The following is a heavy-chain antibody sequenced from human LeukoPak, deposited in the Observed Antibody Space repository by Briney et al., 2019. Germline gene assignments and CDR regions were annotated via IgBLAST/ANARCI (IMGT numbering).Heavy chain of an antibody. J-gene: IGHJ6*03. CDR1: GGTFSSYD. V-gene: IGHV1-69*06. Sequence: ASVTVPCKASGGTFSSYDISWVRQAPGQGLEWMGGIIPMFGTANYAQKFRDRVTITADKSTTTAYLELSSLRSDDTAVYYCVRGTYSVYELGSYMDVWGKGTTVTVSS. D-gene: IGHD5/OR15-5a*01. CDR2: IIPMFGTA. CDR3: VRGTYSVYELGSYMDV.